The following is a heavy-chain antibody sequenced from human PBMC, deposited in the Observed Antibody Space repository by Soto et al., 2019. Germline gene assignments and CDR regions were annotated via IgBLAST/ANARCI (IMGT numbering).Heavy chain of an antibody. CDR2: ISGSGGST. Sequence: LRLSCAASGFTFSSYAMSWVRQAPGKGLEWVSAISGSGGSTYYADSVKGRFTISRDNSKNTLYLQMNSLRAEDTAVYYCAKDRGYCSSTSCYYGMDVWGQGTTVTVSS. D-gene: IGHD2-2*03. V-gene: IGHV3-23*01. CDR3: AKDRGYCSSTSCYYGMDV. CDR1: GFTFSSYA. J-gene: IGHJ6*02.